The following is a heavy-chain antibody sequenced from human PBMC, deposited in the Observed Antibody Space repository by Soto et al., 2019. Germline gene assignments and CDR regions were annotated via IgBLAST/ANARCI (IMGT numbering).Heavy chain of an antibody. CDR2: IYYSGST. CDR1: GGSISSYY. Sequence: SETLSLTCTVSGGSISSYYWSWIRQPPGKGLEWIGYIYYSGSTNYNPSLKSRVTISVDTSKNQFSLKLSFVTAADTAVYYCARGIHYYDSSGYYFWGQGTLVTVSS. V-gene: IGHV4-59*01. CDR3: ARGIHYYDSSGYYF. D-gene: IGHD3-22*01. J-gene: IGHJ4*02.